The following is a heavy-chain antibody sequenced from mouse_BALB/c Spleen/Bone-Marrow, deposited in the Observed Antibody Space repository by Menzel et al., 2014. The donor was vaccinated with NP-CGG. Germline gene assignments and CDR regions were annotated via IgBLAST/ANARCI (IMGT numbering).Heavy chain of an antibody. D-gene: IGHD1-1*01. J-gene: IGHJ3*01. V-gene: IGHV4-1*02. CDR2: INPDSSTI. CDR1: GFDFSRYW. CDR3: SRLYYYGNFAY. Sequence: EVQRVESGGGLVQPGGSLKLSCAASGFDFSRYWMSWVRQAPGKGLEWIGEINPDSSTINYTPSLKDKFIISRDNAKNTLYLQLSKVRSEDTALYYCSRLYYYGNFAYWGQGTLVTVSA.